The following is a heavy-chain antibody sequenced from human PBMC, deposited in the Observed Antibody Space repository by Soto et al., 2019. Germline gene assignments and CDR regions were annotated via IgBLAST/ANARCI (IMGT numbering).Heavy chain of an antibody. CDR2: ISGSGGST. V-gene: IGHV3-23*01. J-gene: IGHJ6*02. Sequence: GGSLRLSCAASGFTFSNYAMGWVRQAPGKGLEWVSAISGSGGSTYYADSVKGRFTISRDNSKNTLYLQMNSLRAEDTAVYYCAKSYPGYSSSWYYSYYYYYGMDVWGQGTTVTVSS. CDR3: AKSYPGYSSSWYYSYYYYYGMDV. CDR1: GFTFSNYA. D-gene: IGHD6-13*01.